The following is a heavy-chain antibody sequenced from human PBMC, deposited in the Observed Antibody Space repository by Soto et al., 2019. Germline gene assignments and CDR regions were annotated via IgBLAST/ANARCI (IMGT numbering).Heavy chain of an antibody. J-gene: IGHJ3*02. CDR3: ASAPYNGSTNNAFDI. Sequence: QVQLQESGPGLVKPSGTLSLTCAVSGGSISSSNWWSWVRQPPGKGLEWIGEIYHSGSTNYNPSRKILVYISVEKSQNQFYLQLSSVSAAATAVYYCASAPYNGSTNNAFDIWGQGTMVTVSS. CDR1: GGSISSSNW. D-gene: IGHD1-26*01. V-gene: IGHV4-4*02. CDR2: IYHSGST.